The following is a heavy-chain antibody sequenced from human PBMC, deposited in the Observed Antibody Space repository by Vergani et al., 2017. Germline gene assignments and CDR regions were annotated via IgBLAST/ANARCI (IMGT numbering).Heavy chain of an antibody. J-gene: IGHJ4*02. CDR1: GFTFSDYY. CDR2: ISSSSSYT. Sequence: QVQLVESGGGVVQPGRSLRLSCAASGFTFSDYYMSWIRQAPGKGLEWVSYISSSSSYTNYADSVKGRFTISRDNAKNSLYLQMNSLRAEDTAVYYCARENRGYCSGGSCYPDYWGQGTLVTVSS. D-gene: IGHD2-15*01. V-gene: IGHV3-11*06. CDR3: ARENRGYCSGGSCYPDY.